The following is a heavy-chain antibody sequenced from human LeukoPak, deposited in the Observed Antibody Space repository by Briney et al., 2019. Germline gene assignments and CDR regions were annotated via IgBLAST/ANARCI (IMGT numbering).Heavy chain of an antibody. CDR2: IKQDGSEK. D-gene: IGHD2-15*01. CDR1: GFTFVDYA. CDR3: ARDSGSY. Sequence: GGSLRLSCAASGFTFVDYAMHWVRQAPGKGLEWVANIKQDGSEKYYVDSVKGRFTISRDNAKNSLYLQMNSLRAEDTAVYYCARDSGSYWGQGTLVTVSS. V-gene: IGHV3-7*01. J-gene: IGHJ4*02.